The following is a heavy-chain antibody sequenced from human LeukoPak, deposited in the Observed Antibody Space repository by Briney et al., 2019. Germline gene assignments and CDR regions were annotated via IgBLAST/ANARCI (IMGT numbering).Heavy chain of an antibody. Sequence: ETLSLTCSVSGGSISTYYWSWVRQAPGKGLEWVANIKQDGSEKYYVDSVKGRFTISRDNAKNSLYLQMNSLRAEDTAVYYCASSDYDILTGQTNNYYYYYGMDVWSQGTTVTVSS. CDR3: ASSDYDILTGQTNNYYYYYGMDV. D-gene: IGHD3-9*01. CDR2: IKQDGSEK. CDR1: GGSISTYY. J-gene: IGHJ6*02. V-gene: IGHV3-7*01.